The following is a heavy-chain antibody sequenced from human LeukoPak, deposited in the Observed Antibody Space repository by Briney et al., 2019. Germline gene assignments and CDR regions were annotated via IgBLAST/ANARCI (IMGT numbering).Heavy chain of an antibody. CDR2: INHSGST. Sequence: SETLSLTCAVYGGSFSGYYWSWIRQPPGKGLEWIGEINHSGSTNYSPSLKSRVTISVDTSKNQFSLKLSSVTAADTAVYYCARGHDSSGYYFDYWGQGTLVTVSS. CDR3: ARGHDSSGYYFDY. CDR1: GGSFSGYY. J-gene: IGHJ4*02. V-gene: IGHV4-34*01. D-gene: IGHD3-22*01.